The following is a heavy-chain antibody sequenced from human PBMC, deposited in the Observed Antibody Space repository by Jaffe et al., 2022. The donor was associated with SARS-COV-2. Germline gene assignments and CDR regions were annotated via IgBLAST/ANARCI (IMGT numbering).Heavy chain of an antibody. CDR1: GFTFSGYS. Sequence: EVQLVESGGGLVKPRGSLRLSCAASGFTFSGYSMNWVRQAPGKGLEWVSSISSSSSYIYYADSVKGRFTISRDNAKNSLYLQMNSLRAEDTAVYYCARELRFSNDAFDIWGQGTMVTVSS. J-gene: IGHJ3*02. V-gene: IGHV3-21*01. CDR2: ISSSSSYI. CDR3: ARELRFSNDAFDI. D-gene: IGHD3-3*01.